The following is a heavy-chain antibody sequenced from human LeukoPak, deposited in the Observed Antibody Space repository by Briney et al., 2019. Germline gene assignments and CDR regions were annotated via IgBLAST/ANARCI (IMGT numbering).Heavy chain of an antibody. J-gene: IGHJ4*02. D-gene: IGHD5-18*01. Sequence: GGSLRLSCAASGFTFSSYAMSWVRQAPGKGLEWVSAISGSGGSTYYADSVKGRFTISRDNSKNTLYLQMNSLRAEDTAVYYCAKEKGEWIQLWPEYYFDYWGQGTLVTVSS. CDR3: AKEKGEWIQLWPEYYFDY. CDR1: GFTFSSYA. V-gene: IGHV3-23*01. CDR2: ISGSGGST.